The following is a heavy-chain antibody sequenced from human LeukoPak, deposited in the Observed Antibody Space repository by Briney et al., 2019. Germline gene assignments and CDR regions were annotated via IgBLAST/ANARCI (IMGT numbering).Heavy chain of an antibody. V-gene: IGHV3-64*01. CDR2: VSRNGGRT. D-gene: IGHD3-3*01. CDR3: ARDLRSGAYYYFYMDV. Sequence: PGGSLRLSCGASGFDFSSYGMHWVRQAPGKGLEYVAAVSRNGGRTYYANSVKGRFTISRDNSRNTLYLQMGSLRPEDTALYYCARDLRSGAYYYFYMDVWGNGTTVVVSS. CDR1: GFDFSSYG. J-gene: IGHJ6*03.